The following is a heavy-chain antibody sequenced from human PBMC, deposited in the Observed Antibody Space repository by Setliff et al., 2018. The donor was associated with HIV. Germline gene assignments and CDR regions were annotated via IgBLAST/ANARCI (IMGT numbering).Heavy chain of an antibody. J-gene: IGHJ4*02. V-gene: IGHV4-39*07. CDR2: IAYSGTTMYT. CDR3: ARGPPFAY. Sequence: PSETLSLTCSVSGGSFIGSSFQSTWIRQTPGKGLEWIADIAYSGTTMYTNYNPSLESRVIISADTSRDPFFLKLTSVTADDTGIYYCARGPPFAYWGQGLLVTVSS. CDR1: GGSFIGSSFQ.